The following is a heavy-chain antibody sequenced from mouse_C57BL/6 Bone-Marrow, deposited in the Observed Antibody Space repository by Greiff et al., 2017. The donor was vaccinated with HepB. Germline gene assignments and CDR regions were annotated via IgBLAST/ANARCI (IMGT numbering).Heavy chain of an antibody. CDR3: TRWDYFDY. V-gene: IGHV14-4*01. CDR2: IDPENGDT. D-gene: IGHD1-1*02. CDR1: GFNIKDDY. J-gene: IGHJ2*01. Sequence: EVQLQQSGAELVRPGASVKLSCTASGFNIKDDYMHWVKQRPEQGLEWIGWIDPENGDTEYASKFQGKATITADTSSNTAYLQLSSLTSEGTAVYYCTRWDYFDYWGQGTTLTGSS.